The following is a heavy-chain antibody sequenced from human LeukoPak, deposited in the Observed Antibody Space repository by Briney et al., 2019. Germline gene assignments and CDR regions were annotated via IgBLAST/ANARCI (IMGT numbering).Heavy chain of an antibody. V-gene: IGHV3-7*05. CDR1: GFTFSSYW. Sequence: QPGGSLKLSCAASGFTFSSYWMSWVRQAPGKGLEWAANIKQDGSEKYYVDSVKGRFTISRDNAKNSLYLQMNSLRAEDTAVYYCARDQRYCSSSSCPWEPFDYWGQGTLVTVSS. CDR2: IKQDGSEK. CDR3: ARDQRYCSSSSCPWEPFDY. D-gene: IGHD2-2*01. J-gene: IGHJ4*02.